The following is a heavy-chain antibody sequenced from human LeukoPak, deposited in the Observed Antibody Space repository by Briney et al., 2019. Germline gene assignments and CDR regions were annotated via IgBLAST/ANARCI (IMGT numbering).Heavy chain of an antibody. CDR2: INWNGDST. D-gene: IGHD6-6*01. V-gene: IGHV3-20*04. CDR1: GFTFDDYG. J-gene: IGHJ6*03. CDR3: AKDQAARPHYYYYYYMDV. Sequence: GGSLRLSCAASGFTFDDYGMSWVRQAPGKGLNWVSGINWNGDSTGYADSVKGRFTISRDNAKNSLYLQMNSLRTEDTALYYCAKDQAARPHYYYYYYMDVWGKGTTVTVSS.